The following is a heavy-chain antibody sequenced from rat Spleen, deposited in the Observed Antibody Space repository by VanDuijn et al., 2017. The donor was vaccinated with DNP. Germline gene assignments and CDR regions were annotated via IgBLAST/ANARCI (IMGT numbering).Heavy chain of an antibody. V-gene: IGHV5-22*01. Sequence: EVQLVESGGGLVQPGRSLKLSCAASGFTFSNYDMAWVRQAPTKGLEWVASISHDGGGTFYGDSVKGRFTISRENAKTTLYLQMNSLRSEDTATYYCARRGDGYKYFDYWGQGVMVTVSS. D-gene: IGHD1-4*01. CDR2: ISHDGGGT. J-gene: IGHJ2*01. CDR1: GFTFSNYD. CDR3: ARRGDGYKYFDY.